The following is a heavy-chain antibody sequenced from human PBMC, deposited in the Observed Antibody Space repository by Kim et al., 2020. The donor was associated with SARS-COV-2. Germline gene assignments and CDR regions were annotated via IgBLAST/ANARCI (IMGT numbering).Heavy chain of an antibody. CDR3: ARSYGSGSYFDY. V-gene: IGHV4-31*03. CDR2: IYYSGST. J-gene: IGHJ4*02. Sequence: SETLSLTCTVSGGSISSGGYYWSWIRQHPGKGLEWIGYIYYSGSTYYNPSLKSRVTISVDTSKNQFSLKLSSVTAADTAVYYCARSYGSGSYFDYWGQGTLGTVSS. CDR1: GGSISSGGYY. D-gene: IGHD3-10*01.